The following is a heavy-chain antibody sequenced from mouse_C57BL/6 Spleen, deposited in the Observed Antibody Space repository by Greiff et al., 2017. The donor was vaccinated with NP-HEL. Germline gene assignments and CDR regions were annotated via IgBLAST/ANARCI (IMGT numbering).Heavy chain of an antibody. CDR1: GYTFTDYN. CDR2: INPNNGGT. J-gene: IGHJ4*01. D-gene: IGHD2-1*01. V-gene: IGHV1-18*01. Sequence: EVQLQQSGPELVKPGASVKIPCKASGYTFTDYNMDWVKQSHGKSLEWIGDINPNNGGTIYNQKFKGKATLTVDKSSSTAYMELRSLTSEDTAVYYCARRGVTTLMDYWGQGTSVTVSS. CDR3: ARRGVTTLMDY.